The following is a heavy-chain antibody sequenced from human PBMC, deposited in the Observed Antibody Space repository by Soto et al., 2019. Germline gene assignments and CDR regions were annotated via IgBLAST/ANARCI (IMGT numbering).Heavy chain of an antibody. CDR2: ISATGGGT. CDR1: GFRFSNYA. V-gene: IGHV3-23*01. Sequence: GGSLRLSCAASGFRFSNYAMSWVRQAPGKGLEWVSLISATGGGTYYADSVKGRFTISRDNSHNTLYLQVHSLTAEDTAVYYCAKDRRAGGNSAFYFDFWGQGAQVTVSS. J-gene: IGHJ4*02. CDR3: AKDRRAGGNSAFYFDF. D-gene: IGHD3-16*01.